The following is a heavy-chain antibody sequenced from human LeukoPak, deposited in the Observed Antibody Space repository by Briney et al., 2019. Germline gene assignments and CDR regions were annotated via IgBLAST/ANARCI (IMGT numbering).Heavy chain of an antibody. D-gene: IGHD3-3*01. V-gene: IGHV4-61*08. CDR3: ARQRFLEWYFDY. Sequence: PSETLSLTCTVSGGSVSSGGSLWNWIRQPPGKGLDWIGYLYGSGSTDYNPSLKSRVTISVDTSKNQFSLKLSSVTAADTAVYYCARQRFLEWYFDYWGQGTLVTVSS. J-gene: IGHJ4*02. CDR1: GGSVSSGGSL. CDR2: LYGSGST.